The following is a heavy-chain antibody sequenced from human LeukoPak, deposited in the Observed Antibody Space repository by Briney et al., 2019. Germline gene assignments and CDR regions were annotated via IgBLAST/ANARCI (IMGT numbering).Heavy chain of an antibody. CDR1: GFTFSSYE. CDR2: ISSSGSTI. J-gene: IGHJ4*02. CDR3: ATQHYTNGWYYFDY. Sequence: GGSLRLSCAASGFTFSSYEMNWVRQAPGKGLEWVSYISSSGSTIYYADSVKGRFTISRDNAKNLLYLQMNSMRAEDTAVYYCATQHYTNGWYYFDYWGQGTLVTVSS. D-gene: IGHD6-19*01. V-gene: IGHV3-48*03.